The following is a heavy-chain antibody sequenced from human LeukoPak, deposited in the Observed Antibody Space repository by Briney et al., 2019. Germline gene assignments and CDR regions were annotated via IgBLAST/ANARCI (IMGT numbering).Heavy chain of an antibody. CDR3: ATAGSYRFDH. J-gene: IGHJ4*02. CDR1: GFTFSTYW. CDR2: IDQYGSGK. Sequence: GGSLRLSCAASGFTFSTYWMSWVRQAPGTGLEWVANIDQYGSGKYQVDSVRGRFTISRDNAKNTLYLQMDSLRAEDTAVYYCATAGSYRFDHWGQGTLVTVSS. V-gene: IGHV3-7*01. D-gene: IGHD3-16*02.